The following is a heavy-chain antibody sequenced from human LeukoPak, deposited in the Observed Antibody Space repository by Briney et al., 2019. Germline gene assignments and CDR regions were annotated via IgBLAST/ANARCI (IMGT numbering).Heavy chain of an antibody. V-gene: IGHV3-7*01. CDR3: VRGRIAAAVTPLAY. CDR2: IKQDGSDK. Sequence: GGSLRLSCTASGFTFSAYWMTWVRQAPGKGLEWVANIKQDGSDKYYVDSGKGRFIVSKDNAKNSLYLQMNSLRVEDTAVYYCVRGRIAAAVTPLAYWGQGTLVTVSS. CDR1: GFTFSAYW. D-gene: IGHD6-13*01. J-gene: IGHJ4*02.